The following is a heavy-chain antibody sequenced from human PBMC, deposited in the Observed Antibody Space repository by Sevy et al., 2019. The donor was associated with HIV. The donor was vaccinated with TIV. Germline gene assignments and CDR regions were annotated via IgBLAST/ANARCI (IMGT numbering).Heavy chain of an antibody. CDR1: GFTFSSYG. J-gene: IGHJ1*01. CDR3: AKGAHSSSWSLEYFQH. CDR2: ISYDGSNK. Sequence: GGSLRLSCAASGFTFSSYGMHWVRQAPGKGLEWVAVISYDGSNKYYADSVKGRFTISRDNSKNTLYLQMNSLRAEDTAVYYCAKGAHSSSWSLEYFQHWGQGTLVTVSS. V-gene: IGHV3-30*18. D-gene: IGHD6-13*01.